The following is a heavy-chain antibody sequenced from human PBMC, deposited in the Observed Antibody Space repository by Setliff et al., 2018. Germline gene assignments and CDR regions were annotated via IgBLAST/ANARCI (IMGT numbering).Heavy chain of an antibody. V-gene: IGHV4-39*01. CDR2: IYYSGST. Sequence: PSETLSLTCRVSGGSISSGNYYWGLIRQPPGKGLERVATIYYSGSTYSNPSLKSRHIISVDAPDNQLSVKLSSVTAADTAVYYCARHKSNGSGSYPSLYMDVWGKGIMVTVSS. CDR1: GGSISSGNYY. J-gene: IGHJ6*03. D-gene: IGHD3-10*01. CDR3: ARHKSNGSGSYPSLYMDV.